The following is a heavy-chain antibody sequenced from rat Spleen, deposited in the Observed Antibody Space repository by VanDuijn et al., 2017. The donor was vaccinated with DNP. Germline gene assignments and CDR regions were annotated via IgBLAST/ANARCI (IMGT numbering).Heavy chain of an antibody. J-gene: IGHJ2*01. Sequence: EVKLVESGGGLVQPGRSLKLSCTASGFNFNDYWMGWVRQAPGKGLEWIGEINQDSSTIKYTPSLKDKITVSRDNAQNTLYLQMDNLGSEDTAIYYCVREEFGVDYWGQGVPVTVSS. V-gene: IGHV4-2*01. CDR3: VREEFGVDY. CDR2: INQDSSTI. CDR1: GFNFNDYW. D-gene: IGHD4-3*01.